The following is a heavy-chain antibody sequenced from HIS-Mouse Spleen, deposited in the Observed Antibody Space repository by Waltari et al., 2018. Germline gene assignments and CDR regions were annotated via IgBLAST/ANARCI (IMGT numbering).Heavy chain of an antibody. CDR3: ARHPEIAAAVGAFDI. Sequence: QVQLVQSGAEVKKPGSSVKVSCKASGGTFSSYAISWVRRAPGQGLEWMGRIIPFLGMSNYAREFQGRVTSTADKSTSTAYMELGSLRAEDTAVYYCARHPEIAAAVGAFDIWGQGTMVTVSS. D-gene: IGHD6-13*01. CDR2: IIPFLGMS. CDR1: GGTFSSYA. V-gene: IGHV1-69*04. J-gene: IGHJ3*02.